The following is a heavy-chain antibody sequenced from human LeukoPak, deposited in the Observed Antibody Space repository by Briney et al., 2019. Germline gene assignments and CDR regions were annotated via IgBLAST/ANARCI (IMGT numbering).Heavy chain of an antibody. CDR1: GYTFISHG. CDR3: ARDPGYASNSAYFDY. Sequence: GSVRDSCKASGYTFISHGISWVRQAPGQGLEWMGWISAYNGNTNYAQKLQGRVTMTTDTSTSTAYMELRSLRSDDTAVYYCARDPGYASNSAYFDYGGHAGPVTVSS. CDR2: ISAYNGNT. D-gene: IGHD4-23*01. J-gene: IGHJ4*01. V-gene: IGHV1-18*01.